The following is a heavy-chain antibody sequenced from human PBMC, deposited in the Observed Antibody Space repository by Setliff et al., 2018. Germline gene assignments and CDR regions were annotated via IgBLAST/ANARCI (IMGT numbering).Heavy chain of an antibody. CDR2: ATTSGTYS. CDR1: GFTFSTHA. Sequence: GGSLRLSCAASGFTFSTHAMTWVRQAPGKGLEWVSTATTSGTYSYYADSVKGRFTISRDDSKNTLYLQMNSLRAEDTAVYYCAKVKYSSTWYERKPFDCWGQGTRVTVS. V-gene: IGHV3-23*01. CDR3: AKVKYSSTWYERKPFDC. J-gene: IGHJ4*02. D-gene: IGHD6-13*01.